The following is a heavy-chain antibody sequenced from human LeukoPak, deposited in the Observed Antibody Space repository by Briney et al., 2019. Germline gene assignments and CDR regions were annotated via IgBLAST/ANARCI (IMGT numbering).Heavy chain of an antibody. J-gene: IGHJ3*02. CDR2: IYYSGST. CDR1: GGSISSSSYY. V-gene: IGHV4-39*01. CDR3: ATPNPAPNTYYYDIFPIDAFDI. Sequence: PSETLSLTCTVSGGSISSSSYYWGWIRQPPGKGLEWIGSIYYSGSTYYNPSLKSGVTISVDTSKNQFSLKLSSVTAADTAVYYCATPNPAPNTYYYDIFPIDAFDIWGQGTMVTVSS. D-gene: IGHD3-22*01.